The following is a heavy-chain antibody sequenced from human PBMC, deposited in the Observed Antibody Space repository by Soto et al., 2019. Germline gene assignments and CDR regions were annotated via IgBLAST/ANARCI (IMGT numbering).Heavy chain of an antibody. Sequence: QVQLVESGGGLVRPGGSLRLSCAASGFTFSDHYMTWIRQAPGKGLEWVSYITGSSDYTNYADSVKGRFTISRDNVKNSLYLQMNSLRAEDTAVYYCAREYYYGMDVWGQGTTVTVSS. CDR2: ITGSSDYT. CDR1: GFTFSDHY. J-gene: IGHJ6*02. CDR3: AREYYYGMDV. V-gene: IGHV3-11*05.